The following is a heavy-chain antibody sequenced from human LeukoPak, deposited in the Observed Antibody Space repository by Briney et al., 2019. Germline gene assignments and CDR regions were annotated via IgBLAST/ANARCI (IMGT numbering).Heavy chain of an antibody. CDR3: ASFGSYYYGSGSYYNL. CDR2: MNANSGNT. CDR1: GYTFTSYD. D-gene: IGHD3-10*01. J-gene: IGHJ4*02. Sequence: ASVKVSCKPSGYTFTSYDINWVRQATGQRLEWMGWMNANSGNTGYAQKFQGRVTMTRNTSISTAYMELSSLRSEDTAVYYCASFGSYYYGSGSYYNLWGQGTLVTVSS. V-gene: IGHV1-8*01.